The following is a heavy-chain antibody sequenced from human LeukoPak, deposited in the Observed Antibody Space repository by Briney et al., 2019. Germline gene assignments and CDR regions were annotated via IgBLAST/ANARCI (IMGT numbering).Heavy chain of an antibody. CDR3: ARTGGNFVVAHDAFYI. CDR2: INPNCGGT. CDR1: GYTFTVYY. V-gene: IGHV1-2*04. Sequence: ASVKVSCKASGYTFTVYYMHWVRQAPGQGLEWMGWINPNCGGTNYAQKFQGWVTMTRDKSISTAYMELSRLRSDDTAVYYCARTGGNFVVAHDAFYIWGEGTMVTVSS. D-gene: IGHD4-23*01. J-gene: IGHJ3*02.